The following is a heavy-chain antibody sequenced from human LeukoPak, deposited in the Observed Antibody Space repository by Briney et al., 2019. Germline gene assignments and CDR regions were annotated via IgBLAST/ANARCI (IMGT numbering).Heavy chain of an antibody. CDR1: GFTFSSYA. J-gene: IGHJ4*02. CDR3: AKGGSKLDQPFDY. CDR2: ISGSGGST. D-gene: IGHD1/OR15-1a*01. Sequence: PGGSLRLSCAASGFTFSSYAVSWVRQAPGKGLEWVSAISGSGGSTYYADSVKGRFTISRDNSKNTLYLQMNSLRAEDTAVYYCAKGGSKLDQPFDYWGQGTLVTVSS. V-gene: IGHV3-23*01.